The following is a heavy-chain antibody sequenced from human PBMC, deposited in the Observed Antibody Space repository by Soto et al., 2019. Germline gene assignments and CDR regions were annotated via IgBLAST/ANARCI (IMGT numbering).Heavy chain of an antibody. J-gene: IGHJ6*02. CDR3: AREDTAMVYGMDV. D-gene: IGHD5-18*01. V-gene: IGHV1-2*04. Sequence: HVQLVQSGAEVKKHGASVKVSCKASGYTFTGYYMHWVRQAPGQGLEWMGWINPNSGGTNYAQKFQGWVTMTRDTSISTAYMELSRLRSDDTAVYSCAREDTAMVYGMDVLGQGTTVTVSS. CDR2: INPNSGGT. CDR1: GYTFTGYY.